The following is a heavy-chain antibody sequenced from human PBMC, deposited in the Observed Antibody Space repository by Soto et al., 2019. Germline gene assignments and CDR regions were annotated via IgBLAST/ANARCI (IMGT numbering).Heavy chain of an antibody. Sequence: GGSQRLSCAAAPCTFMSYCMHWVSKTPGKGLEWVTSISYDGSKESYADSVKGRFAVSRDNSKNTLYPQMNSPRPEDTAVYYCARYCNGGACYSASLDYWGQGTQVTRLL. V-gene: IGHV3-30*03. CDR3: ARYCNGGACYSASLDY. CDR1: PCTFMSYC. J-gene: IGHJ4*02. D-gene: IGHD2-15*01. CDR2: ISYDGSKE.